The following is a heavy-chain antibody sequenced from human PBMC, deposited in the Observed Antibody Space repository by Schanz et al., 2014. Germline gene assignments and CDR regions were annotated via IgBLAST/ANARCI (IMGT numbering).Heavy chain of an antibody. CDR3: ARDGHSSIWDSYYFYGLDV. Sequence: VQLVQSGAEVKKPRASVKVSCKASGHPFTAYYMHWVRQAPGQGLEWMGRINPNSGGTNYAENFQGRVTMTRDTSTSTVYMELSRLTSDDTALYYCARDGHSSIWDSYYFYGLDVWGQGTTVTVSS. V-gene: IGHV1-2*06. CDR2: INPNSGGT. D-gene: IGHD6-13*01. CDR1: GHPFTAYY. J-gene: IGHJ6*02.